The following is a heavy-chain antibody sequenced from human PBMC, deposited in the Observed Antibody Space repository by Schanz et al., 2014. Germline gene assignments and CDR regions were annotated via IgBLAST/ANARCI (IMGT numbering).Heavy chain of an antibody. D-gene: IGHD5-12*01. V-gene: IGHV1-2*02. J-gene: IGHJ4*02. CDR3: ARARYTGYDCSGY. CDR1: GYTFTAYY. CDR2: INPDSGGT. Sequence: QVQLVQSGAEVKKPGASVRVSCKASGYTFTAYYMHWVRQAPGQGLEWMGWINPDSGGTNYAQKLQCRVTMTRDMSINTAYMELSRLRSDDSATYFCARARYTGYDCSGYWGQGTLLIVSS.